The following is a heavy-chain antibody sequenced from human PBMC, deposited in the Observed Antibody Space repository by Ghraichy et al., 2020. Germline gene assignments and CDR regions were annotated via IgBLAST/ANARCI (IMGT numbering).Heavy chain of an antibody. J-gene: IGHJ4*02. Sequence: ASVKVSCKASGYTFTSNHVTWVRQAPGQGLEWMGWISGYNGNKNYAQKLQGRVTLTTDASTNTVFMELRSLKSDDTAMYYCARLSGGPSSSGWYIDSWGQGTLVAVSS. CDR3: ARLSGGPSSSGWYIDS. CDR1: GYTFTSNH. V-gene: IGHV1-18*01. D-gene: IGHD6-19*01. CDR2: ISGYNGNK.